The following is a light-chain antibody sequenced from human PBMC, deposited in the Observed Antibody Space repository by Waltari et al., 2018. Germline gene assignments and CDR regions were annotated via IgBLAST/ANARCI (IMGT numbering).Light chain of an antibody. J-gene: IGKJ1*01. V-gene: IGKV1-27*01. CDR3: QKYNSAPWT. CDR2: SAS. CDR1: QDISNS. Sequence: DIQMTQSPSSLSASVGDRVTITCRASQDISNSLAWYQQKPWKVPNLLIYSASTLQSGVSSRFSGSGSGTDFTLTITRLQPEDVATYYCQKYNSAPWTFGQGTKVEIK.